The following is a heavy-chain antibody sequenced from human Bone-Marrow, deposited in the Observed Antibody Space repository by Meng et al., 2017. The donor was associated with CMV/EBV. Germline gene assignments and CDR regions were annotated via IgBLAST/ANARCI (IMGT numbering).Heavy chain of an antibody. CDR1: TFSSYA. J-gene: IGHJ4*02. CDR2: IIPIFGTA. V-gene: IGHV1-69*06. D-gene: IGHD3-22*01. CDR3: ARSPYYYDSSGYYHFDY. Sequence: TFSSYAISWVRQAPGQGLEWMGGIIPIFGTANYAQKFQSRVTITADKSTSTAYMELGSLRSKDTAVYYCARSPYYYDSSGYYHFDYWGQGTLVTVSS.